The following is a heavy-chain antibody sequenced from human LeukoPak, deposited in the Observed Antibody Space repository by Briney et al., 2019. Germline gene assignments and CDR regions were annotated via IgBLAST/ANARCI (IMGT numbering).Heavy chain of an antibody. CDR3: ATGKDIIVVVAATLEY. CDR1: GGSISSYY. V-gene: IGHV4-59*08. D-gene: IGHD2-15*01. Sequence: SETLSLTCTVSGGSISSYYWSWIRQPPGKGLEWIGYIYYSGSTSYNPSLKSRVTMSVDTSKNEFSLKLSSVTAADTAVYYCATGKDIIVVVAATLEYWGQGTLVTVSS. J-gene: IGHJ4*02. CDR2: IYYSGST.